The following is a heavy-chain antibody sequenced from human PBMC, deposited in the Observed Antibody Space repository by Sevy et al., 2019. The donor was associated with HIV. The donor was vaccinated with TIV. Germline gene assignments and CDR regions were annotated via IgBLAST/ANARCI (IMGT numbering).Heavy chain of an antibody. CDR2: IGYDGSNK. V-gene: IGHV3-33*01. CDR1: GFTPSTYG. Sequence: GGSLRLSCAASGFTPSTYGMHWVRQAPGKGLEWVAVIGYDGSNKYYADSVKGRFTISRDNSKNTLFLQMVSLRAEDTAVYYCARDPRMYGDYLLAYFDSWGQGTLVTVSS. D-gene: IGHD2-8*01. CDR3: ARDPRMYGDYLLAYFDS. J-gene: IGHJ4*02.